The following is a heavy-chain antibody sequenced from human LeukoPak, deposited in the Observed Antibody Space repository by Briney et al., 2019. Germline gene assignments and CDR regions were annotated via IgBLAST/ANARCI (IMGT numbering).Heavy chain of an antibody. D-gene: IGHD1-26*01. Sequence: PSQTLSLTCAVYGGSFSGYYWSWIRQPPGKGLEWIGEINHSGSTNYNPSLKSRVTISVDTSKNQFSLKLSSVTAADTAVYYCARVRLGATFIMRAFDIWGQGTMVTVSS. J-gene: IGHJ3*02. V-gene: IGHV4-34*01. CDR3: ARVRLGATFIMRAFDI. CDR2: INHSGST. CDR1: GGSFSGYY.